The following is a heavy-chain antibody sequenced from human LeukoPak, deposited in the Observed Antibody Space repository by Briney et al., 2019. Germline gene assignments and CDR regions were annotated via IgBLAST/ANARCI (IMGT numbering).Heavy chain of an antibody. J-gene: IGHJ5*02. Sequence: ASVKVSCKASGYTFTGYYMHWARQAPGQGLEWMGWINPNSGGTNYAQKFQGRVTMTRDTSISTAYMELSRLRSDDTAVYYCARRVPERQQYNWFDPWGQGTLVTVSS. CDR1: GYTFTGYY. CDR2: INPNSGGT. CDR3: ARRVPERQQYNWFDP. V-gene: IGHV1-2*02. D-gene: IGHD1-1*01.